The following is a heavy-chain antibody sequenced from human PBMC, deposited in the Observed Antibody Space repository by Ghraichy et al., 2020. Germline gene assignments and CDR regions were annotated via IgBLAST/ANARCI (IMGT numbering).Heavy chain of an antibody. Sequence: GGSLRLSCAASGFTFSSYAMSWVRQAPGKGLEWVSAISGSGGSTYYADSVKGRFTISRDNSKNTLYLQMNSLRAEDTAVYYCAKERREYSSSWYSDWFDPWGQGTLVTVSS. CDR1: GFTFSSYA. V-gene: IGHV3-23*01. D-gene: IGHD6-13*01. CDR3: AKERREYSSSWYSDWFDP. CDR2: ISGSGGST. J-gene: IGHJ5*02.